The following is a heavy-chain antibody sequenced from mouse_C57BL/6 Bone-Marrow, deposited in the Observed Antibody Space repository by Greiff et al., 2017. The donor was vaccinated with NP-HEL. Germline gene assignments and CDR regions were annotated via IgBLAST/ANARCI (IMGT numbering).Heavy chain of an antibody. V-gene: IGHV2-9*01. CDR1: GFSLTSYG. D-gene: IGHD1-1*01. J-gene: IGHJ4*01. Sequence: VQLQQSGPGLVAPSQSLSITCTVSGFSLTSYGVDWVRQPPGKGLEWLGVIWGGGSTNYNSALMSRLSISKDNSKSQVFLKMNSLQTDDTTMYYCAKQEDYGSRTYYAMDYWGQGTSVTVSS. CDR2: IWGGGST. CDR3: AKQEDYGSRTYYAMDY.